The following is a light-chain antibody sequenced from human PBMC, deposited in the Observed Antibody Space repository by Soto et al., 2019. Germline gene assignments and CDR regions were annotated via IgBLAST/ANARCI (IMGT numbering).Light chain of an antibody. Sequence: DIVMTQSPLSLPVTPGEPASISCRSTQSLLHSNGYNYLDWYLQKPGQSPRLLIYLGSIRASGVPDRISGSGSGTDFTLKISRVEAEDVGLYYCMQALQTPPAVGQGTKVDIK. J-gene: IGKJ1*01. V-gene: IGKV2-28*01. CDR2: LGS. CDR3: MQALQTPPA. CDR1: QSLLHSNGYNY.